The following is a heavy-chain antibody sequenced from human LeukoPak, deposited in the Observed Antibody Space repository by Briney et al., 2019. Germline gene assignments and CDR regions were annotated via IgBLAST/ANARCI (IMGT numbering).Heavy chain of an antibody. Sequence: GGSLRLSRAASGFTFSTYTMNWVRQAPGKGLEWVSSIDNSGRTMYYADSAKGRFTISRDNAKNSLYLQMNSLRAEDTAVYYCVRGDSRDYWGQGTLVTVSS. CDR2: IDNSGRTM. D-gene: IGHD3-22*01. CDR1: GFTFSTYT. CDR3: VRGDSRDY. V-gene: IGHV3-21*01. J-gene: IGHJ4*02.